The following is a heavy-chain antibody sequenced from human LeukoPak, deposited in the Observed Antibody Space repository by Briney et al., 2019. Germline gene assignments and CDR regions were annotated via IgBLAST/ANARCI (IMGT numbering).Heavy chain of an antibody. J-gene: IGHJ4*02. CDR3: ARTDSGYSSSWGFFDY. CDR1: GFTFSSYG. V-gene: IGHV3-21*01. Sequence: GGSLRLSCVASGFTFSSYGMSWVRQAPGKGLEWVSYISSSSSYIYYADSVKGRFTISRDNAKNSLYLQMNSLRAEDTAVYYCARTDSGYSSSWGFFDYWGQGTLVTVSS. CDR2: ISSSSSYI. D-gene: IGHD6-13*01.